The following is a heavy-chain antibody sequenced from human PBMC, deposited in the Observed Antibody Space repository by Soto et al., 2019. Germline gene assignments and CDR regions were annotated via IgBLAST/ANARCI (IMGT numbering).Heavy chain of an antibody. CDR1: GFAFSSHS. J-gene: IGHJ4*02. D-gene: IGHD2-21*01. CDR2: TSPRGNSI. CDR3: VKGRLDTAYFDL. Sequence: EVQLVESRGGLIQPGGSLRLSCAASGFAFSSHSMYWVRQAPGKGLEWVSYTSPRGNSIQYADSVRGRFTISRDNARNSLSLQMNSLRDDDTAVYYCVKGRLDTAYFDLWGQGSLVTVSS. V-gene: IGHV3-48*02.